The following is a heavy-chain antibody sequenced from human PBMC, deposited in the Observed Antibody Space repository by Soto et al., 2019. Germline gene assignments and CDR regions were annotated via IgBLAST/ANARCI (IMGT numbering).Heavy chain of an antibody. V-gene: IGHV3-48*03. CDR3: ARDLVIVVADI. D-gene: IGHD3-22*01. CDR2: ISSSGSTI. Sequence: EVQLLESGGGLVQPGGSLRLSCAASGFTFSSYEMNWVRQAPGKGLEWVSYISSSGSTIYYADSVKGRFTISRDNAKNSLYLQMNSLRAEDTAVYYCARDLVIVVADIWGQGTMVTVSS. CDR1: GFTFSSYE. J-gene: IGHJ3*02.